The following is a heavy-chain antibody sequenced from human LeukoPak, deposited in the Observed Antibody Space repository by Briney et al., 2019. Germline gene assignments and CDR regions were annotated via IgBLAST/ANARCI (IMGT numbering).Heavy chain of an antibody. V-gene: IGHV4-39*01. CDR2: IYYSGST. J-gene: IGHJ5*02. CDR3: AGQMATIYYWFDP. Sequence: PSETLSLTCTVSGASISSTTYYWGWIRQPPRKGLEWIASIYYSGSTYYNPSLKSRVTISVDTSKNQFSLKLSSVTAADTAVYYCAGQMATIYYWFDPWGQGTLVTVSS. CDR1: GASISSTTYY. D-gene: IGHD5-24*01.